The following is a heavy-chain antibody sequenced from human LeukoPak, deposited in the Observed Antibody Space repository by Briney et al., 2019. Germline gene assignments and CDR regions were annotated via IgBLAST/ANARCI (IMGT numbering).Heavy chain of an antibody. D-gene: IGHD2-2*02. J-gene: IGHJ6*02. Sequence: GGSLRLSCAASGFTFSDYHMSWIRQAPGKGLEWVSYISSSGSTIDYADSVKGRFTISRDNAKNSLYLQMNSLRAEDTAVYYCARDCSSSSCYIGVLYYYYGMDVWGQGTTVTVSS. V-gene: IGHV3-11*01. CDR3: ARDCSSSSCYIGVLYYYYGMDV. CDR2: ISSSGSTI. CDR1: GFTFSDYH.